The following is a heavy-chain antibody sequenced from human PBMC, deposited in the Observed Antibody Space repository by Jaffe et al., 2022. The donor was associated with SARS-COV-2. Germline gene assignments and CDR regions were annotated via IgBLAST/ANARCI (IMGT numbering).Heavy chain of an antibody. D-gene: IGHD5-18*01. CDR2: ISGGGGRT. Sequence: EVQLLESGGGLVQPGGSLRLSCAASGFIFSSYAMSWVRQAPGKGLEWVSAISGGGGRTYYADSVKGRFTISRDDSKNTLYLQMNSLRAEDTAVYYCAKNIQLSKRALDYWGQGTLVTVSS. CDR1: GFIFSSYA. J-gene: IGHJ4*02. V-gene: IGHV3-23*01. CDR3: AKNIQLSKRALDY.